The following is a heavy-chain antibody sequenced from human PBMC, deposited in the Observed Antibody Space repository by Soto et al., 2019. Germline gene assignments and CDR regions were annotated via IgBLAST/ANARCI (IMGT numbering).Heavy chain of an antibody. CDR3: ARGTKGYCSSTSCYVYYYGMDV. J-gene: IGHJ6*02. CDR2: INHSGST. D-gene: IGHD2-2*01. CDR1: GGSFSGYY. V-gene: IGHV4-34*01. Sequence: SETLSLTWAVYGGSFSGYYWSWIRQPPGKGLEWIGEINHSGSTNYNPSLKSRVTISVDTSKNQFSLKLSSVTAADTAVYYCARGTKGYCSSTSCYVYYYGMDVWGQGTTVTVSS.